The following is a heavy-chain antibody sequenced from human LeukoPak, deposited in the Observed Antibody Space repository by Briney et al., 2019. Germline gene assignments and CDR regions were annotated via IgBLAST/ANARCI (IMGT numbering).Heavy chain of an antibody. V-gene: IGHV3-74*01. CDR1: GFTFSSHR. CDR3: AGDRMALGDY. D-gene: IGHD7-27*01. CDR2: INNDGSIT. J-gene: IGHJ4*02. Sequence: PGGTLRLSCAASGFTFSSHRMHWVRHAPGKGGVWVSHINNDGSITSYAASVKGRFTISRDNAKNTLYLQMNSLRAEDTAVYYCAGDRMALGDYWGQGTLVTVSS.